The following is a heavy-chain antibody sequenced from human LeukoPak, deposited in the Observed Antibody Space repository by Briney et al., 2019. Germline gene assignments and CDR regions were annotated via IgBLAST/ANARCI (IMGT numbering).Heavy chain of an antibody. CDR2: IKQDGSET. D-gene: IGHD2-15*01. V-gene: IGHV3-7*03. CDR1: GFIFSNYW. Sequence: PGGSLRLSCATSGFIFSNYWMSWVRQAPGKGLEWVANIKQDGSETYYVDSVKGRFTISRDDAKNSLYLQMNSLRAGDAAVYYCAKAPVTTCSGAYCYPFDYWSQGTLVTVSS. CDR3: AKAPVTTCSGAYCYPFDY. J-gene: IGHJ4*02.